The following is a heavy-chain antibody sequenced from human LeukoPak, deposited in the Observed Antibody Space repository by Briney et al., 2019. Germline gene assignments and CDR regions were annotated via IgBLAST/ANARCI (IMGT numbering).Heavy chain of an antibody. CDR1: GFTFSSYW. V-gene: IGHV3-74*01. J-gene: IGHJ4*02. CDR2: INSDGSST. CDR3: ARDKGYNGYGISDY. Sequence: GGSLRLSCAASGFTFSSYWMHWVRQAPGKELVWVSRINSDGSSTSYADSAKGRFTISRDNARNTLYLQMNSLRAEDTAVYYCARDKGYNGYGISDYWGQGTLVIVSS. D-gene: IGHD5-12*01.